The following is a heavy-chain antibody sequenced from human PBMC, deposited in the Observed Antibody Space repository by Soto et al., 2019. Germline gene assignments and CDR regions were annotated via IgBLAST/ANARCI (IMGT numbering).Heavy chain of an antibody. V-gene: IGHV3-23*01. CDR1: GFTFSTYP. CDR3: VKPPVITASYYYYDMDV. CDR2: ISGSGIST. Sequence: PGGSVRLSCAASGFTFSTYPMSWVRQAPGKGLEWVSGISGSGISTYYTDSVKGRFTISRDNSKNTVFLQMDSLRDEDTAVYYCVKPPVITASYYYYDMDVWGQGTTVTVSS. J-gene: IGHJ6*02. D-gene: IGHD4-4*01.